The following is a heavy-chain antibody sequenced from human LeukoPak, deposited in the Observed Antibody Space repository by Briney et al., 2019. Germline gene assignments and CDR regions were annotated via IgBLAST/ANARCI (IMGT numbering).Heavy chain of an antibody. V-gene: IGHV3-21*01. Sequence: GGSLRLSCAASGFTFSSYSMNWVRQAPGKGLEWVSSISSSSSYIYYADSVKGRFTISRDNAKNSLYLQMNSLRAEDTAVYYCARDKGYDCGGGSCYSDFDYWGQGTLVTVSS. D-gene: IGHD2-15*01. CDR2: ISSSSSYI. CDR3: ARDKGYDCGGGSCYSDFDY. J-gene: IGHJ4*02. CDR1: GFTFSSYS.